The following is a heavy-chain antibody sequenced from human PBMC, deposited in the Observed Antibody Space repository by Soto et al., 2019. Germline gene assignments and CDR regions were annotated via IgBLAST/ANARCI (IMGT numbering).Heavy chain of an antibody. J-gene: IGHJ5*02. CDR3: TRIPVDTYTIYWSAP. Sequence: LSLTCSVSGASVSGGDYYWSWIRQPPRKGLEWICHVYFSGSTNYIPSRKSRLKMSVDTDKNKFSLKLNSVHPADTAVYYFTRIPVDTYTIYWSAPGGQGT. V-gene: IGHV4-61*08. CDR2: VYFSGST. D-gene: IGHD3-3*01. CDR1: GASVSGGDYY.